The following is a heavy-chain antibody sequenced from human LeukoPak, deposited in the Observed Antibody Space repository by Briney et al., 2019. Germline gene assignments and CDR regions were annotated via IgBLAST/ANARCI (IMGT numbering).Heavy chain of an antibody. D-gene: IGHD2-2*02. CDR3: ARGYCSSTSCYTLFGPTLWFDP. CDR2: IIPIFGTA. CDR1: GGTFSSYA. Sequence: RASVKVSCKASGGTFSSYAISWVRQAPGQGLEWMGGIIPIFGTANYAQKFQGRVTITADESTSTAYMELSSLRSEDTAVYYCARGYCSSTSCYTLFGPTLWFDPWGQGTRVTVSS. J-gene: IGHJ5*02. V-gene: IGHV1-69*13.